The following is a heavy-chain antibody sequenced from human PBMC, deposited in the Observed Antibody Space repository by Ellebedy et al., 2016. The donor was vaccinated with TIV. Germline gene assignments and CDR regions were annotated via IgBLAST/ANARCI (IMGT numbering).Heavy chain of an antibody. V-gene: IGHV4-39*01. J-gene: IGHJ2*01. Sequence: SETLSLTCTVSGGSLSSSPYYWGWIRQSPGKGLEWIGTVYYSGNTYYNPSLKSRVTISVDTSMNRFSLELSSVTVADTAVYFCARNVLVFTFEKWYSDLWGRGTLVTVSS. CDR2: VYYSGNT. CDR1: GGSLSSSPYY. CDR3: ARNVLVFTFEKWYSDL. D-gene: IGHD3-22*01.